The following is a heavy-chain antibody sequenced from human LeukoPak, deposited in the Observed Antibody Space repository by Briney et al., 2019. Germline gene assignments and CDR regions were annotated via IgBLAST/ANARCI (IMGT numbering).Heavy chain of an antibody. D-gene: IGHD3-22*01. J-gene: IGHJ4*02. CDR1: GGTFSSYA. CDR2: IIPIFGTA. CDR3: ARVRDYYDSSGYYFDY. V-gene: IGHV1-69*13. Sequence: PVASVNVSCKASGGTFSSYAISWVRQAPGQGLEWMGGIIPIFGTANYAQKFQGRVTITADESTSTAYMELSSLRSEDTAVYYCARVRDYYDSSGYYFDYWGQGTLVTVSS.